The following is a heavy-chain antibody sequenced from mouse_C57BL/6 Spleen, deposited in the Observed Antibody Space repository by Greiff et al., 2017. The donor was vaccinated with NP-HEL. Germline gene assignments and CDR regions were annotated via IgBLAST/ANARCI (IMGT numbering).Heavy chain of an antibody. CDR1: GYTFTDYN. V-gene: IGHV1-18*01. CDR2: INPSNGGT. CDR3: ARGGYYLAWFAY. Sequence: VQLQQSGPELVKPGASVKIPCKASGYTFTDYNMAWVKQSHGKSLEWIGDINPSNGGTIYNQKFKGKATLTVDKSSSTAYMELRSLTSEDTAVYYCARGGYYLAWFAYWGQGTLVTVSA. J-gene: IGHJ3*01. D-gene: IGHD2-3*01.